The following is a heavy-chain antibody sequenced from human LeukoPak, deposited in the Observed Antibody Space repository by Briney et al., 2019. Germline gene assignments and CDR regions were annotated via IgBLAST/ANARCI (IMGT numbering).Heavy chain of an antibody. J-gene: IGHJ6*03. CDR1: GFTFSSYA. CDR2: ISSLSRYI. CDR3: LRGSPHLASPYYYMDV. Sequence: SGGSLRLSCAASGFTFSSYAMHWVRQAPGKGLEWVSCISSLSRYIYYADSVKGRFTISRDNAKNSLYLQMNSLRAEDTAVYYCLRGSPHLASPYYYMDVWGKGTTVPVSS. V-gene: IGHV3-21*01.